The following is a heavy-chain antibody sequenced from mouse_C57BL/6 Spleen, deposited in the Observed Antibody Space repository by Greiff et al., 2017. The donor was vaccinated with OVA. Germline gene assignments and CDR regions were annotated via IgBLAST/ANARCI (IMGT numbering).Heavy chain of an antibody. CDR1: GYAFSSYW. Sequence: QVQLKESGAELVKPGASVKISCKASGYAFSSYWMNWVKQRPGKGLEWIGQIYPGDGDTNYNGKFKGKATLTADKSSSTAYMQLSSLTSEDSAVYFCARRTYYSNYVDYFDYWGQGTTLTVSS. V-gene: IGHV1-80*01. D-gene: IGHD2-5*01. J-gene: IGHJ2*01. CDR3: ARRTYYSNYVDYFDY. CDR2: IYPGDGDT.